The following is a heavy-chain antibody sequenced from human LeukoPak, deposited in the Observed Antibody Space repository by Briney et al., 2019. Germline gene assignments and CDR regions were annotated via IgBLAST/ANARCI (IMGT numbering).Heavy chain of an antibody. CDR1: GGSISSGGYS. CDR2: IYHSGST. Sequence: SETLSLTCAVSGGSISSGGYSWSWIRQPPGKGLEWIGYIYHSGSTYYNPSLKSRVTISLDRSKNQSSLKLSSVTAADTAVYYCDSERPGVRGANNWFDPWGQGTLVTVSS. D-gene: IGHD3-10*01. J-gene: IGHJ5*02. CDR3: DSERPGVRGANNWFDP. V-gene: IGHV4-30-2*01.